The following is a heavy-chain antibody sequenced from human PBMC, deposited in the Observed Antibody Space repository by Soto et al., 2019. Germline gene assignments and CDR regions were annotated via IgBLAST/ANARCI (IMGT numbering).Heavy chain of an antibody. CDR3: AAEYYDILTGGDYFDY. CDR1: GYTFTSYG. CDR2: ISAYNGNT. Sequence: QVPLVQSGAEVKKPGASVKVSCKASGYTFTSYGISWVRQAPGQGLEWMGWISAYNGNTNYAQKLQGRVTMTTDTSTSTAYMELRSLRSDDTAVYYCAAEYYDILTGGDYFDYWGQGTLVTVSS. J-gene: IGHJ4*02. D-gene: IGHD3-9*01. V-gene: IGHV1-18*01.